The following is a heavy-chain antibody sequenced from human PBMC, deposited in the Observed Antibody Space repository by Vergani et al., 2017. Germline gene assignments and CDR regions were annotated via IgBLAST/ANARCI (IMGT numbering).Heavy chain of an antibody. V-gene: IGHV3-73*02. J-gene: IGHJ6*03. CDR3: ARESRWDYGSGSYYNDPYYYYYMDV. CDR2: IRSKANSYAT. Sequence: EVQLVESGGGLVQPGGSLKLSCAASGFTFSGSAMHWVRQASGKGLEWVGRIRSKANSYATAYAASVKGRFTISRADSKNTAYLQMNSLKTEDTAVYYCARESRWDYGSGSYYNDPYYYYYMDVWGKGTTVTVSS. D-gene: IGHD3-10*01. CDR1: GFTFSGSA.